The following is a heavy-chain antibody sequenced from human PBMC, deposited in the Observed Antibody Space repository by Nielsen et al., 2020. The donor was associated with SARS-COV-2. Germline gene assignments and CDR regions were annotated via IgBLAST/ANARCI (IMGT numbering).Heavy chain of an antibody. Sequence: GESLKISCAASGFAFDDYGMSWVRHVPGKGLEWVSSINWNGGSTSYADSVRGRFTISRDNAKSSLYLDMNSLRAEDSAVYYCARDWGPYRNYDSYYGMDVWGQGTAVTVSS. CDR3: ARDWGPYRNYDSYYGMDV. J-gene: IGHJ6*02. V-gene: IGHV3-20*04. CDR1: GFAFDDYG. D-gene: IGHD4-11*01. CDR2: INWNGGST.